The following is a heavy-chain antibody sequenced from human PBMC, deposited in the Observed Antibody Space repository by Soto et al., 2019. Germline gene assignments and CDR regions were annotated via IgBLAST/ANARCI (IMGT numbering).Heavy chain of an antibody. CDR3: ASTPPRGPVRRVYFDY. CDR2: INHSGST. V-gene: IGHV4-34*01. J-gene: IGHJ4*02. Sequence: QVQLQQWGAGLLKPSETLSLTCAVYGGSFSGYYWSWIRQPPGKGLAWIGEINHSGSTNYNPSLKSRVTISVDTSKNQFSLKLRSVTAADTAVYYCASTPPRGPVRRVYFDYWGQGTLVTVSS. D-gene: IGHD5-12*01. CDR1: GGSFSGYY.